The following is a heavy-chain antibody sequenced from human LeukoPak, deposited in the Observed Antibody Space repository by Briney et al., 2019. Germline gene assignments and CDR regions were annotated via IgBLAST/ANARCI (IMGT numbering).Heavy chain of an antibody. CDR1: GGTFSSYA. CDR2: IIPIFGTA. D-gene: IGHD2-2*03. V-gene: IGHV1-69*05. Sequence: GSSVKVSCKASGGTFSSYAISWVRQAPGQGLEWMGGIIPIFGTANYAQKFQGRVTITTDESTSTAYMELSSLRSEDTAVYYCARDVTNHWIGFAAGGLGYWGQGTLVTVSS. J-gene: IGHJ4*02. CDR3: ARDVTNHWIGFAAGGLGY.